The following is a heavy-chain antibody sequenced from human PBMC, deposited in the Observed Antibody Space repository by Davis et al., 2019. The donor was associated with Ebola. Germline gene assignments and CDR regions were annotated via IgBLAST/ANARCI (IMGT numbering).Heavy chain of an antibody. V-gene: IGHV1-69*13. D-gene: IGHD2-15*01. CDR1: GGTFSSYA. Sequence: SVKVSCKASGGTFSSYAISWVRQAPGQGLEWMGGIIPIFGTANYAQKFQGRVTITADESTSTAYMELSSLRSEDTAVYYCARDGHAATIVSYYYYGMDVWGQGTTVTVSS. CDR2: IIPIFGTA. CDR3: ARDGHAATIVSYYYYGMDV. J-gene: IGHJ6*02.